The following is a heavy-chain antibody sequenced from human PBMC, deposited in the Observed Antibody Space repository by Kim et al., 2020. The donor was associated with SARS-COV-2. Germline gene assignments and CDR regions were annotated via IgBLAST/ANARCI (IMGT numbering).Heavy chain of an antibody. V-gene: IGHV3-48*03. Sequence: GGSLRLSCAASGFTFSSYEMNWVRQAPGKGLEWVSYISSSGSTIYYADSVKGRFTISRDNAKNSLYLQMNSLRAEDTAVYYCARSGGPSYYDFWSGYPTNDYWGQGTLVTVSS. CDR2: ISSSGSTI. D-gene: IGHD3-3*01. CDR3: ARSGGPSYYDFWSGYPTNDY. J-gene: IGHJ4*02. CDR1: GFTFSSYE.